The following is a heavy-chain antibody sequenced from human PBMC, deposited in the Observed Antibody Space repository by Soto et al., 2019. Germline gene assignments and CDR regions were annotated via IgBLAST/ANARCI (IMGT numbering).Heavy chain of an antibody. V-gene: IGHV3-23*01. CDR2: ISGSGGST. CDR3: AKGHWDYGSGSYYNVISYYYYYGMDV. J-gene: IGHJ6*02. CDR1: GFTFSSYA. Sequence: EVQLLESGGGLVQPGGSLRLSCAASGFTFSSYAMSWVRQAPGKGLEWVSAISGSGGSTYYADSVKGRFTISRDNSKNTLYLQMNSLRAEDTAVYYCAKGHWDYGSGSYYNVISYYYYYGMDVWGQGTTVTVSS. D-gene: IGHD3-10*01.